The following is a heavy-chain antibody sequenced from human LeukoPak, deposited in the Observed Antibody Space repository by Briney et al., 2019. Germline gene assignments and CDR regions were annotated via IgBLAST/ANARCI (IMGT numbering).Heavy chain of an antibody. J-gene: IGHJ4*02. CDR2: IYHSGIT. V-gene: IGHV4-38-2*01. Sequence: SSETLPLTCAVSGYSISSGYYWGWIRQPPGKGLEWIGSIYHSGITNYNPSFNSRVTISLDTSKNQFSLKLTSVTAADMAVYYCARGSRAVTTSSNIHPYYFDYWGQGTLVTVSS. CDR3: ARGSRAVTTSSNIHPYYFDY. CDR1: GYSISSGYY. D-gene: IGHD4-17*01.